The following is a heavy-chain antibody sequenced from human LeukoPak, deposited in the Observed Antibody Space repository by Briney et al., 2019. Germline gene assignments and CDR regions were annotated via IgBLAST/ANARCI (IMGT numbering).Heavy chain of an antibody. D-gene: IGHD5-12*01. Sequence: GGSQRLSCAASGLTFSTYGMHWARHAPGKGLEWVAVISNDGSNILYTDSVKRRLTMSRDNSKNTLYLQRNSRRAEDTAVYYCARSDVDMAAWGQGTLVTVSS. CDR3: ARSDVDMAA. CDR1: GLTFSTYG. V-gene: IGHV3-30*03. CDR2: ISNDGSNI. J-gene: IGHJ5*02.